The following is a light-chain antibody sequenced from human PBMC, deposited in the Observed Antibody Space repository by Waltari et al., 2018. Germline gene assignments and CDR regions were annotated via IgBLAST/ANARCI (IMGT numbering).Light chain of an antibody. Sequence: LVLTQSPSASASLGASVKFTCTLSSGHNSYAIAWHQQQPEKGPRYLMKLNSDGSHSKGDGIPDRFSGSSSGAERYLTISSLQSEDEADYYCQTWDSGTVVFGGGTKLTVL. CDR2: LNSDGSH. CDR3: QTWDSGTVV. V-gene: IGLV4-69*01. J-gene: IGLJ2*01. CDR1: SGHNSYA.